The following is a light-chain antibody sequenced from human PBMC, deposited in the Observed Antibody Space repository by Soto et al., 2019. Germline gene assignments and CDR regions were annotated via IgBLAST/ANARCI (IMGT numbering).Light chain of an antibody. CDR2: LYS. J-gene: IGLJ1*01. CDR1: SSNIETNS. V-gene: IGLV1-44*01. CDR3: AAWDDNRHAYV. Sequence: QSVLTQPPSTSGTPGQRVTISCSGSSSNIETNSVDWYQQLPGTAPKLLIFLYSQRPSGVPDRFSGSKSGTSASLAISGLQSGDEAAYFCAAWDDNRHAYVFVTGTKVTVL.